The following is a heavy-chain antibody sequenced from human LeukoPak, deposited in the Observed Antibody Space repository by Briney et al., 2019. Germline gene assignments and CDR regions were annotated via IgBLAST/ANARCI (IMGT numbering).Heavy chain of an antibody. D-gene: IGHD3-22*01. V-gene: IGHV3-23*01. CDR2: ISGSGGST. CDR1: GFTFSSYA. Sequence: GGSLRLSCAASGFTFSSYAVSWVRQAPGKGLEWVSAISGSGGSTYYADSVKGRFTISRDNSKNTLYLQMNSLRAEDTAVYYCAKLQGDSSGYYDYWGQGTLVTVSS. J-gene: IGHJ4*02. CDR3: AKLQGDSSGYYDY.